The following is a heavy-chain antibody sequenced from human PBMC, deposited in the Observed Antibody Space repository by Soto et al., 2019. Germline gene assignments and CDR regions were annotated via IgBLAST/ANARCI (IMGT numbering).Heavy chain of an antibody. CDR3: ARKGGIAARSLYYYYMDV. Sequence: PSETLSLTCAVSGASFTGHYWSWIRQPPGKGLEWIGYIHYSGSTSYNPSLKSRVTISVDTSKNQFTLKLSSVTAADTAVYYCARKGGIAARSLYYYYMDVWGKGTTVTVSS. CDR2: IHYSGST. V-gene: IGHV4-59*11. J-gene: IGHJ6*03. D-gene: IGHD6-6*01. CDR1: GASFTGHY.